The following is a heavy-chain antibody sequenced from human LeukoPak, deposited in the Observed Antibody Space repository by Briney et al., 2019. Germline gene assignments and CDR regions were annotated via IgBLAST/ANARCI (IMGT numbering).Heavy chain of an antibody. D-gene: IGHD2/OR15-2a*01. J-gene: IGHJ4*02. V-gene: IGHV3-30-3*01. CDR2: ISYDGSNK. Sequence: GGSLRLSCAASGFTFSSYAMHWVRQAPGKGLEWVAVISYDGSNKYYADSVKGRFTIPRDNSKNTLYLQMNSLRAEDTAVYYCAMNNPRFDYWGQGTLVTVSS. CDR1: GFTFSSYA. CDR3: AMNNPRFDY.